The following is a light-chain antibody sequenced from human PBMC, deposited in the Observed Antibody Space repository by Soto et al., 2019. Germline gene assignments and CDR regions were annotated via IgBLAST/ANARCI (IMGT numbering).Light chain of an antibody. CDR2: GAA. CDR1: QCVFSS. V-gene: IGKV3-15*01. J-gene: IGKJ4*01. CDR3: QQYNNWPLT. Sequence: EIVMTQSPATLSVSPGERATLSCRASQCVFSSLAWYQQKPGQAPRLLIYGAATRATGIPARFSGSGSGTEFTLTISSLQSEDFAVYYCQQYNNWPLTFGGGTKVDIK.